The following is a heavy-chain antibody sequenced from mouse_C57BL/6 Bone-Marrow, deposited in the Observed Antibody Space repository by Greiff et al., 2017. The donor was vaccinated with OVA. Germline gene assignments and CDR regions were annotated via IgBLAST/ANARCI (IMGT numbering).Heavy chain of an antibody. D-gene: IGHD2-3*01. CDR2: INPYNGGT. V-gene: IGHV1-19*01. CDR3: AREEGYYRFAY. CDR1: GYTFTDYY. J-gene: IGHJ3*01. Sequence: VQLQQSGPVLVKPGASVKMSCKASGYTFTDYYMNWVKQSHGKSLEWIGVINPYNGGTSYNQKFKGKATLTVDKSSSTAYMELNSLTSEDSAVYDCAREEGYYRFAYWGQGTLVTVSA.